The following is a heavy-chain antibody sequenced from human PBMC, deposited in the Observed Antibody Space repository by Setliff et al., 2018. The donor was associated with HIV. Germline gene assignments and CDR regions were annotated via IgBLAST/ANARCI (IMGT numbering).Heavy chain of an antibody. CDR3: ARGRGESRTNYFDY. CDR1: GFTFTSYE. CDR2: INTTSSPM. Sequence: PGGSLRLSCVASGFTFTSYEFNWVRRAPGKGLEWVSYINTTSSPMYYADSVKGRFTISRDNSKNSVYLQMNSLRAEDTAVYFYARGRGESRTNYFDYWGQGTLVTVSS. V-gene: IGHV3-48*03. J-gene: IGHJ4*02.